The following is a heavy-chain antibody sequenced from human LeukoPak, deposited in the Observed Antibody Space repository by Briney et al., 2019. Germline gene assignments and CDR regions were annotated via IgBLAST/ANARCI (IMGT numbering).Heavy chain of an antibody. CDR3: VRGDGRDY. J-gene: IGHJ4*02. Sequence: GGSLRLSCAASGFTFSTYAMHWVRQAPGKGLVWVSSLSSSGSAVFYADSVKGRFTISRDNTKNSLYLQMSSLRAEDTAVYYCVRGDGRDYWGQGTLVTVSS. D-gene: IGHD5-24*01. CDR2: LSSSGSAV. CDR1: GFTFSTYA. V-gene: IGHV3-21*01.